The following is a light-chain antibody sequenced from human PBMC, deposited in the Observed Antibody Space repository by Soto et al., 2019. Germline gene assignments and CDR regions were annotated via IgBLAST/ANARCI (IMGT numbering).Light chain of an antibody. V-gene: IGKV1-5*03. J-gene: IGKJ1*01. CDR2: KAS. CDR1: QSISSW. CDR3: QQYNSYSWT. Sequence: DIQMTQSPSTLSASVGDRVTITCRASQSISSWLAWYQQKPGKAPKPLIYKASSLESGVPSRFSGSGSGTEFTLTISSLQPDDIATYYCQQYNSYSWTFGQGTKVEIK.